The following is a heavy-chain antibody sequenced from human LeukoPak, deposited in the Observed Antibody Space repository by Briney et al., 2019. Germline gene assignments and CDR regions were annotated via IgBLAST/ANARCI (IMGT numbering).Heavy chain of an antibody. J-gene: IGHJ5*02. Sequence: PGGSLRLSCAASGFTFTSYAMNWVRQAPGKGLEWVSVISGSGGSTEYADSVKGRFTISRDNSKNTVYLQMNSLRAEDTAVYYCARDLVVVPAAVNWFDPWGQGTLVTVSS. CDR3: ARDLVVVPAAVNWFDP. CDR1: GFTFTSYA. D-gene: IGHD2-2*01. CDR2: ISGSGGST. V-gene: IGHV3-23*01.